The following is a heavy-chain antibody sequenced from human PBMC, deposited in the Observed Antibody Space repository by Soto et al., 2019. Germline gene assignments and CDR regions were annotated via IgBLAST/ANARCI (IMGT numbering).Heavy chain of an antibody. CDR3: ARGGHIAVVTASFDN. V-gene: IGHV1-46*02. J-gene: IGHJ4*02. CDR2: IHPSGGGT. CDR1: GYTFNTYY. D-gene: IGHD2-21*02. Sequence: QVQLVQSGAEVRKPGASVKVSCKPSGYTFNTYYLHWLRQAPGQALEWMGVIHPSGGGTTYAQKFLGRVTVTRDTSTTTLFMELSSLRSDDTAVYYCARGGHIAVVTASFDNWGQGTLVIVSS.